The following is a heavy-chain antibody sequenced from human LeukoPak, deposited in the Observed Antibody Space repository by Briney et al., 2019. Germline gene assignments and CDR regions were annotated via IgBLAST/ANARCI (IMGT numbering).Heavy chain of an antibody. CDR1: GGSISSYY. CDR2: IYYSGST. J-gene: IGHJ4*02. Sequence: PSETLSLTCTVSGGSISSYYWSWIRQPPGKGLEWIGYIYYSGSTNYNPSLKSRVTISVDTSKNQSSLKLSSVTAADTAVYYCARHPGKYRPFDYWGQGTLVTVSS. CDR3: ARHPGKYRPFDY. D-gene: IGHD2-2*01. V-gene: IGHV4-59*08.